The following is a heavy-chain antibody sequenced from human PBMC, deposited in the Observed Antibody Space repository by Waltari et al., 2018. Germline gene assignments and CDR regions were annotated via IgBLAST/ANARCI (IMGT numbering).Heavy chain of an antibody. CDR3: ARVVWGYQLLEDY. Sequence: QVQLQQWGAGLLKPSETLSLTCAVYGGSFSGYYWSWIRQPPGKGLEWIGEINHSESTNYNPSLKRRVTISVDTSKNQFSLKLSSVTAADTAVYYCARVVWGYQLLEDYWGQGTLVTVSS. CDR2: INHSEST. CDR1: GGSFSGYY. V-gene: IGHV4-34*01. D-gene: IGHD2-2*01. J-gene: IGHJ4*02.